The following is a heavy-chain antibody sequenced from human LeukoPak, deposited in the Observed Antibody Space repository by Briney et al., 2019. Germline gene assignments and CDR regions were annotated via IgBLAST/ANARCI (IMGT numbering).Heavy chain of an antibody. CDR1: GSTFTRHT. V-gene: IGHV3-48*01. CDR3: AREYDSRARFDS. CDR2: ISSGSDTI. Sequence: PGGSLRVSCAGSGSTFTRHTMIWVRQAPGKGLEWISYISSGSDTIYYADSVKGRFTVSRGNAKTSLYLQMNSLRVEDTAVYFCAREYDSRARFDSWGQGALVTVSS. D-gene: IGHD6-13*01. J-gene: IGHJ4*02.